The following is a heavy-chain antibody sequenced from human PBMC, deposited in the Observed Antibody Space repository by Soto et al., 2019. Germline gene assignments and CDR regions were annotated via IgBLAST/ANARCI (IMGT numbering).Heavy chain of an antibody. D-gene: IGHD1-7*01. J-gene: IGHJ4*02. V-gene: IGHV3-23*01. CDR3: AKDRRAVGNYGFYSEF. CDR1: GFTFSSYG. CDR2: SSATGAGT. Sequence: EVQLLESGGGLVQPGGSLRLSCAASGFTFSSYGMTWVRQAPGKGLEWVSFSSATGAGTYYADSVKGRFTISRDNPTNTLSLQMTRLRADDTAVYYCAKDRRAVGNYGFYSEFWCQGALVIFSS.